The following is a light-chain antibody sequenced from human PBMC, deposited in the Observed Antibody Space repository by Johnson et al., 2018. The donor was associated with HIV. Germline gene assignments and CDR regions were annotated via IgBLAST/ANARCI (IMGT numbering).Light chain of an antibody. Sequence: QAVLTQPPSVSAAPGQKVTISCSGSSSNIGNNYVSWYQQLPGTAPKLLIYENNKRPSGIPDRFSGSKSGTSATLGITGLQTGDEAGYYCGTWDSSLSAYVFGTGNKVTVL. J-gene: IGLJ1*01. CDR3: GTWDSSLSAYV. V-gene: IGLV1-51*02. CDR1: SSNIGNNY. CDR2: ENN.